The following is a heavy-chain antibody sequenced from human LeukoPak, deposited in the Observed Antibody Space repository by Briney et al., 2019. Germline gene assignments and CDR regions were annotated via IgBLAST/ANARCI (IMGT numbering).Heavy chain of an antibody. CDR2: IYYSGST. V-gene: IGHV4-59*01. D-gene: IGHD6-19*01. J-gene: IGHJ4*02. Sequence: PSETLSLTCTVSGGSISSYYWSWIRHPPGKGLEWIGYIYYSGSTNYNPSLKSRVTISVDTSKNQFSLKLSSVTAADTAMYYCARVRSSGWGKGFDYWGQGTMVTVSS. CDR1: GGSISSYY. CDR3: ARVRSSGWGKGFDY.